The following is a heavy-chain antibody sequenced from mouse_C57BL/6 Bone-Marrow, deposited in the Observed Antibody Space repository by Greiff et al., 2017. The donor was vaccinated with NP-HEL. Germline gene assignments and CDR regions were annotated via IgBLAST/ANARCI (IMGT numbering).Heavy chain of an antibody. Sequence: QVQLQQPGAELVKPGASVKLSCKASGYTFTSYWMQWVKQRPGQGLEWIGEIDPSDSYTNYNQKFKGKATLTVDTSSSTAYMQLSSLTSEDSAVYYCARDDYEGDYWGQGTTLTVSS. CDR3: ARDDYEGDY. V-gene: IGHV1-50*01. J-gene: IGHJ2*01. D-gene: IGHD2-4*01. CDR1: GYTFTSYW. CDR2: IDPSDSYT.